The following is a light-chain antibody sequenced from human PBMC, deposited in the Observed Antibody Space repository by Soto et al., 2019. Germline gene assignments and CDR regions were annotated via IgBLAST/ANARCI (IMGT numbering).Light chain of an antibody. J-gene: IGLJ1*01. V-gene: IGLV2-8*01. CDR2: EVN. CDR3: SSFLAGTLYV. CDR1: SSDVGFFNY. Sequence: QSVLTQPPSVSGSPGQSVTISCTGTSSDVGFFNYVSWYQHHPGKVPKFLIYEVNKRPSGVPDRFSGSKSGNTASLTVSGLQPVVEAEYACSSFLAGTLYVFVTGS.